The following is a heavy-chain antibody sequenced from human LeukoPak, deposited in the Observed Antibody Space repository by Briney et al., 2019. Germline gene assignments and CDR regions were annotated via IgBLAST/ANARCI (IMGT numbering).Heavy chain of an antibody. Sequence: ASVKVSCKASGYSFTNYYMHWVRQAPGQGLXXXXXXTPSGGGTTNAQKFQGRVTMTRDTSTTTVYMELSSLRSDDTAMYYCARDERDVVVVPGAMPYWGQGTLVTVSS. CDR2: XTPSGGGT. V-gene: IGHV1-46*01. J-gene: IGHJ4*02. D-gene: IGHD2-2*01. CDR3: ARDERDVVVVPGAMPY. CDR1: GYSFTNYY.